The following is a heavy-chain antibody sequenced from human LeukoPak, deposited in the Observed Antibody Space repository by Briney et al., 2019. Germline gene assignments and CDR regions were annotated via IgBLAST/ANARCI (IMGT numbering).Heavy chain of an antibody. V-gene: IGHV1-24*01. D-gene: IGHD4-23*01. CDR3: ATVVSRGGNSVGWFDP. CDR2: FDPEDGET. J-gene: IGHJ5*02. Sequence: ASVKVSCKVSGYTLTELSMHWVRQAPGKGLEWMGGFDPEDGETIYAQKFQGRVTMTEDTSTDTAYMELSSLRSEDTAVHYCATVVSRGGNSVGWFDPWGQGTLVTVSS. CDR1: GYTLTELS.